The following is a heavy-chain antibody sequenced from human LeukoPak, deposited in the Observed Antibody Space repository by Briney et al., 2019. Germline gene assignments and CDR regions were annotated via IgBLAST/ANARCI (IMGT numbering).Heavy chain of an antibody. J-gene: IGHJ4*02. CDR3: AKDLGWELPAEAY. D-gene: IGHD1-26*01. CDR2: IYGSGVSI. Sequence: SGGSLRLSCVASGFTFKNYVMNWVRQAPGKGLEWLATIYGSGVSISYADSVKGRFTISRDNSNNTLYLQMNSLRAEDTAMYYCAKDLGWELPAEAYWGQGIEVTVSS. V-gene: IGHV3-23*01. CDR1: GFTFKNYV.